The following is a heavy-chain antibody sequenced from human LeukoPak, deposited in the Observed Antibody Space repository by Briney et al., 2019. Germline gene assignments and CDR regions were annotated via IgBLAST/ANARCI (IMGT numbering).Heavy chain of an antibody. J-gene: IGHJ6*02. CDR3: ARDYIAAEGEYGYYYGMDV. Sequence: ASVKVSCKASGYTFTSYYMHWVRQTPGQGLEWMGIINPSGGSTRYAQKFQGRITMTRDTSTSTVYMELSSLRSEDTAVYYCARDYIAAEGEYGYYYGMDVWGQGTTVTVSS. V-gene: IGHV1-46*01. CDR2: INPSGGST. D-gene: IGHD6-13*01. CDR1: GYTFTSYY.